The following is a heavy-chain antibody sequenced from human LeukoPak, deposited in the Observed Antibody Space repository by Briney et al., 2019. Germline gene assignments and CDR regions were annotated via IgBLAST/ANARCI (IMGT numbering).Heavy chain of an antibody. CDR2: IIPIFGTA. CDR3: ARGLRFLEWLYPSTGYYYMDV. D-gene: IGHD3-3*01. J-gene: IGHJ6*03. Sequence: SVKVSCKASGGTFSSYAISWVRQALGQGLEWMGGIIPIFGTANYAQKFQGRVTITTDESTSTAYMELSSLRSEDTAVYYCARGLRFLEWLYPSTGYYYMDVWGKGTTVTVSS. V-gene: IGHV1-69*05. CDR1: GGTFSSYA.